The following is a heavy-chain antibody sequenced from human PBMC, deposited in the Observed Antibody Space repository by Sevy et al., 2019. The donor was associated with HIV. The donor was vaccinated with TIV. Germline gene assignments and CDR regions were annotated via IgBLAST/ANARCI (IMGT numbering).Heavy chain of an antibody. CDR3: APGSLS. CDR1: GFTFSDYQ. Sequence: GGSLRLSFAASGFTFSDYQMNWVRQAPGKGLEWVSYISTSGDTIYYADSVEGRFTISRDNAKNSLYLQMSSLRVEDTAIYYCAPGSLSWGQGTLVTVSS. V-gene: IGHV3-48*03. J-gene: IGHJ5*02. D-gene: IGHD3-10*01. CDR2: ISTSGDTI.